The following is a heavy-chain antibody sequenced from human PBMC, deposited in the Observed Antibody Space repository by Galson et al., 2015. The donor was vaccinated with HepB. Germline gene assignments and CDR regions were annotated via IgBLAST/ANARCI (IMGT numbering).Heavy chain of an antibody. J-gene: IGHJ4*02. Sequence: SETLSLTCTVSGGSITSYYWSWIRQSPGKGLEWIGYIYYSGSTNYNPSLESRVTISIDTSKSQFSLRLSSATAADTAVYYCARDDGGGPFDYWGQGTLVTVSS. CDR1: GGSITSYY. CDR2: IYYSGST. V-gene: IGHV4-59*01. D-gene: IGHD4-23*01. CDR3: ARDDGGGPFDY.